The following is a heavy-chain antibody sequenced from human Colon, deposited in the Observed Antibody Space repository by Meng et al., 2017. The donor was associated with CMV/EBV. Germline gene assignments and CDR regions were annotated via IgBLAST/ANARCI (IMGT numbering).Heavy chain of an antibody. CDR2: ISIYNGNT. Sequence: RVSCKASGYTFATCGITWVRQAPGQGLEWMGWISIYNGNTNYTQNLQGRVTMTADTSTSTAYMELRSLRSDDTAVYYCARGIVNFDHWGQGSLVTVSS. D-gene: IGHD2/OR15-2a*01. CDR3: ARGIVNFDH. V-gene: IGHV1-18*01. J-gene: IGHJ4*02. CDR1: GYTFATCG.